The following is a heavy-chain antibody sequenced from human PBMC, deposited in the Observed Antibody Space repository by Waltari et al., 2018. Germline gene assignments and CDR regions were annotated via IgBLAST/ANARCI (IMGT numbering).Heavy chain of an antibody. CDR2: LSGSGVST. CDR3: AKDNYFDSSGYFDY. CDR1: GFTFSSYA. Sequence: EVQLLESGGGLVQPGGSLRLSCAASGFTFSSYAMSWVRQAPGKGLEWVSVLSGSGVSTYYADSVKDRFTISRDNSKNTLYLQMNSLRAEDTAIYYCAKDNYFDSSGYFDYWGQGTLVTVSS. J-gene: IGHJ4*02. D-gene: IGHD3-22*01. V-gene: IGHV3-23*01.